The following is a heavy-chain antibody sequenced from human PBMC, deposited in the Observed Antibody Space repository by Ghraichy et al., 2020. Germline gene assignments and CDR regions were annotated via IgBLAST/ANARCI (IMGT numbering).Heavy chain of an antibody. D-gene: IGHD6-13*01. Sequence: SGPTLVKPTQTLTLTCTFSGFSISTNGMCVTWIRQPPGKALEWLARIDWDDDKYYSTSLKTRLTISKDASKNQVVLTMTNMDPVDTATYYCARMKRHDGVHSSNWSRDYWGQGTLVTVSS. CDR1: GFSISTNGMC. V-gene: IGHV2-70*11. CDR2: IDWDDDK. J-gene: IGHJ4*02. CDR3: ARMKRHDGVHSSNWSRDY.